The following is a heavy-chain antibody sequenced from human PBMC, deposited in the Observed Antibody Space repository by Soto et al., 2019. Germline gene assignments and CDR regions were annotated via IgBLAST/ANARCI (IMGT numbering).Heavy chain of an antibody. CDR3: ARGYYYDGGGYYFEYFQH. V-gene: IGHV4-30-2*01. D-gene: IGHD3-22*01. Sequence: SETLSLTCAVSGGSISIGVYSWSWIRQPPGKGLEWIGYIYHTGSTYYNPSLKSRVTISVDRSKNQFSLRLSSVTAADTAVYYCARGYYYDGGGYYFEYFQHWGQGTPVTVSS. J-gene: IGHJ1*01. CDR2: IYHTGST. CDR1: GGSISIGVYS.